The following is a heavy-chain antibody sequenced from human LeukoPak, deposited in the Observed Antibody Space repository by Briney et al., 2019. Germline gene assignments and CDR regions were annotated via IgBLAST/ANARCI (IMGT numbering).Heavy chain of an antibody. CDR3: ARVRGLGYCSGGSCNGAFDI. CDR2: INPNSGGA. V-gene: IGHV1-2*02. Sequence: ASVNVSCKASGYTFTVYYTHWVRHAPGQGLEWMGWINPNSGGANYAQKFQGRVTMTRDTSISTAYMELSRLRSDDTAVYYCARVRGLGYCSGGSCNGAFDIWGQGTMVTVSS. J-gene: IGHJ3*02. CDR1: GYTFTVYY. D-gene: IGHD2-15*01.